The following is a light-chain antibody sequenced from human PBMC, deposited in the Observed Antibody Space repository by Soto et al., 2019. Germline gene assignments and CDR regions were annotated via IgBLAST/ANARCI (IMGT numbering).Light chain of an antibody. CDR3: QQYNSYSWS. Sequence: DIQMTQSPSTLSASVGDRVTITCRASQSISSWVAWYQQKPGKAPKLLIYDASSLESGVPTRFSDSGSGTDFTLAVNSLQPDDFATSYCQQYNSYSWSFGQGTKVEIK. CDR1: QSISSW. J-gene: IGKJ1*01. V-gene: IGKV1-5*01. CDR2: DAS.